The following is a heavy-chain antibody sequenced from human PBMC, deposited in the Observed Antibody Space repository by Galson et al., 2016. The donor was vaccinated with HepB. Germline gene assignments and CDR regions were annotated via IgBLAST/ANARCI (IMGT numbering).Heavy chain of an antibody. CDR3: ARGMSHDYGVSADY. CDR1: GYTFTSYH. V-gene: IGHV1-46*01. CDR2: INPSGGTT. Sequence: SVKVSCKASGYTFTSYHIHWVRQAPGQGLEWMGIINPSGGTTSYAQKFQGRVTMTIDTSTSTVHMELSSLRSEDTALYYCARGMSHDYGVSADYWGQGTLVTVSS. D-gene: IGHD4-17*01. J-gene: IGHJ4*02.